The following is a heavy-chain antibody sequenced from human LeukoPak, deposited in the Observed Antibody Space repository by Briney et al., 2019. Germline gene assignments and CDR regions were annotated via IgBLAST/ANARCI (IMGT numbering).Heavy chain of an antibody. D-gene: IGHD6-6*01. Sequence: SETLSVTCTVSGGSIISSSYYWGWIRLPPGKGLEWIRSIYYSGSTYYNPSLKSRVTISVDTSKNQFSLKLSSVTAADTAVYYCARESDSSSSSFDYWGQGTLVTVSS. CDR3: ARESDSSSSSFDY. CDR1: GGSIISSSYY. J-gene: IGHJ4*02. V-gene: IGHV4-39*07. CDR2: IYYSGST.